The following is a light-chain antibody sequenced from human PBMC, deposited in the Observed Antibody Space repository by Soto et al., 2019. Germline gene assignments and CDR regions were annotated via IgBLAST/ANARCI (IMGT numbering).Light chain of an antibody. Sequence: IRMNQSPSSLSAYTGDRVTITCRASQGISSYLAWYQQKPGKAPKLLIYAASTLQSGVPSRFSGSGSGTEFTLTISSLQPDDFATYYCQQFNMYPRTFGGGTKV. J-gene: IGKJ4*01. CDR2: AAS. CDR3: QQFNMYPRT. CDR1: QGISSY. V-gene: IGKV1-8*01.